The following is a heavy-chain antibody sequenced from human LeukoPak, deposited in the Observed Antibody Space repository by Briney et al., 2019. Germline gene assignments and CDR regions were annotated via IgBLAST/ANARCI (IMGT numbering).Heavy chain of an antibody. V-gene: IGHV3-74*01. CDR2: VSSDGSIT. Sequence: GGSLRLSCAASGFTFSSYWMHWVRQAPGKGLVWVSRVSSDGSITDYTDSVKGRFTISRDNAKNTLYLQMNSLRAEYTAMYYCVRAVGGNDGRTFGYWAQGTLVTVSS. CDR1: GFTFSSYW. D-gene: IGHD3-3*01. CDR3: VRAVGGNDGRTFGY. J-gene: IGHJ4*02.